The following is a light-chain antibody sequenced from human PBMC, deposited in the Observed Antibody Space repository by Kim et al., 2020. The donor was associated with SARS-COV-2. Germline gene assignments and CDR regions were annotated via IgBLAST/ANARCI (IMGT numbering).Light chain of an antibody. V-gene: IGKV3-11*01. Sequence: EIVLTQSPATLSLSPGDRATLSCRASQSVSSYLAWYQQKPGQAPRLLIYDASNRATGIPARFSGSGSGTDFTLTISSLEPEDFAVYYCQQRSNWPQVTFGGGTKVDIK. CDR1: QSVSSY. CDR3: QQRSNWPQVT. J-gene: IGKJ4*01. CDR2: DAS.